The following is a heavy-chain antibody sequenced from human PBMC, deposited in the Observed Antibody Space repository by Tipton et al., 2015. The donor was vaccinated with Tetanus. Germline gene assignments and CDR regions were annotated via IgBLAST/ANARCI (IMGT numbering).Heavy chain of an antibody. J-gene: IGHJ4*02. Sequence: QLVQSGAEVKKPGESLKISCQGSGYSFNIYWIAWVRQMPGKGLEWMGIIYPGDSDTTYSPSFEGQVTISADTSTKTAYLQWSSLRASDTALFYCARLRWNYSFRPYYFDSWGLGTLVTVSS. CDR3: ARLRWNYSFRPYYFDS. CDR1: GYSFNIYW. D-gene: IGHD1-7*01. CDR2: IYPGDSDT. V-gene: IGHV5-51*01.